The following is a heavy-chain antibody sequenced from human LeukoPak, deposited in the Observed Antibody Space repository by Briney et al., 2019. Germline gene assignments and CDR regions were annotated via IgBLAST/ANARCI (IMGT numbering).Heavy chain of an antibody. J-gene: IGHJ4*02. CDR2: IKQDGSAR. Sequence: GGSLRLSCEAAGLSMSVYWMSWVRQAPGKGLGWVGNIKQDGSARNYVDSVKGRFTISRDNAKKSLYLQMDSLRAEDAAVYYCARDWGAYYHFFDYWGQGTLVTVSS. V-gene: IGHV3-7*01. D-gene: IGHD3-22*01. CDR3: ARDWGAYYHFFDY. CDR1: GLSMSVYW.